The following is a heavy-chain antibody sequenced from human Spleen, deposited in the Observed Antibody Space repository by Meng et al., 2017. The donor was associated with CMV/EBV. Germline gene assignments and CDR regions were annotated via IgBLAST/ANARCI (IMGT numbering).Heavy chain of an antibody. CDR2: ISYDGSNT. J-gene: IGHJ4*02. Sequence: FTFSSLAIHWVRQAPGKGLEWLATISYDGSNTKYTDSVKGRVTISRDNSLNTLYLQMNSLRAEDTAVYYCARDPDYDILAGHYYFDYWGQGTLVTVSS. CDR3: ARDPDYDILAGHYYFDY. V-gene: IGHV3-33*05. CDR1: FTFSSLA. D-gene: IGHD3-9*01.